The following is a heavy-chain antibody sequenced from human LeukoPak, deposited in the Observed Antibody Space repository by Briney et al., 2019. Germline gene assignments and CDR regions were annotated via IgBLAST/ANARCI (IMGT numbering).Heavy chain of an antibody. CDR2: IYYSGST. Sequence: SQTLSLTCTVSGGSISSGGYYWSWIRQHPGKGLEWIVYIYYSGSTYYNPSLKSRVTISVDTSKNQFSLKLSSVTAADTAVYYCARGWGGSSWYIDYWGQGTLVTVSS. V-gene: IGHV4-31*03. CDR1: GGSISSGGYY. CDR3: ARGWGGSSWYIDY. D-gene: IGHD6-13*01. J-gene: IGHJ4*02.